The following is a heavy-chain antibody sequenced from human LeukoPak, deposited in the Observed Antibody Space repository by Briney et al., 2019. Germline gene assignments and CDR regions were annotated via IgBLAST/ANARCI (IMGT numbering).Heavy chain of an antibody. J-gene: IGHJ1*01. CDR1: GDSVISGY. CDR2: IYDSGIT. Sequence: SETLSLTCTVSGDSVISGYWSWIRQPPGKGVEWIGYIYDSGITDYNPSLKSRLTISVDTSNNQFSLNLSSVTAADTAVYYCAGRGHRYSRDWGQGILVTVSS. V-gene: IGHV4-4*09. D-gene: IGHD2-15*01. CDR3: AGRGHRYSRD.